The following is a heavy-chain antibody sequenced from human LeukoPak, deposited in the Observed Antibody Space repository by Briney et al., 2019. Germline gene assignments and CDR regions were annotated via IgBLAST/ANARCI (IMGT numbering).Heavy chain of an antibody. CDR3: AKDREGIAAAGIPWFDP. CDR2: ISGSGGST. V-gene: IGHV3-23*01. J-gene: IGHJ5*02. CDR1: GFTFSDYS. Sequence: HPGGSLRLSCAASGFTFSDYSMNWVRQAPGKGLEWVSAISGSGGSTYYADSVKGRFTISRDNSKNTLYLQMNSLRAEDAAVYYCAKDREGIAAAGIPWFDPWGQGTLVTVSS. D-gene: IGHD6-13*01.